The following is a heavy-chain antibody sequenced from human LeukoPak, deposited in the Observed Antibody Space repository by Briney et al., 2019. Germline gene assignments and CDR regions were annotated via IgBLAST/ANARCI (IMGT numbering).Heavy chain of an antibody. CDR2: IYYSGST. D-gene: IGHD6-13*01. CDR3: ARVRDSSSWYGGYYYYYMDV. CDR1: GGSISSYY. J-gene: IGHJ6*03. Sequence: KPSETLSLTCTVSGGSISSYYWSWIRQPPGKGLEWIGYIYYSGSTNYNPSLKSRVTISVDTSKNQFSLKLSSVTAADTAVYYCARVRDSSSWYGGYYYYYMDVWGKGTTVTVSS. V-gene: IGHV4-59*01.